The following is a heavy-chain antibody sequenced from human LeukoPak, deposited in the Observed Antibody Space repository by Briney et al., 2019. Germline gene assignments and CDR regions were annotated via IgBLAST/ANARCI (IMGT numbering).Heavy chain of an antibody. Sequence: GRSLRLSCAASGFTFSSYGMHWVRQAPGKGLEWVAVIWYDGSNKYYADSVKGRFTISRDNSKNTLYLQMNSLRAEDTAVYYCAKDPPTTVVTVHDYWGQGTLVTVSS. CDR3: AKDPPTTVVTVHDY. V-gene: IGHV3-33*06. J-gene: IGHJ4*02. D-gene: IGHD4-23*01. CDR1: GFTFSSYG. CDR2: IWYDGSNK.